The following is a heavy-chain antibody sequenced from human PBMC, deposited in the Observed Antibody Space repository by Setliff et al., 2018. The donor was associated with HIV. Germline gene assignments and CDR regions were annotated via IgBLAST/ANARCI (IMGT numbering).Heavy chain of an antibody. V-gene: IGHV4-61*09. CDR1: GGSISSGSYY. Sequence: PSETLSLTCSVSGGSISSGSYYWSWIRQRAGKGLEWIGHIYTSGSTNYNPSLKRRVTISVGTSKNQCSLRLTSVTAADTAVYYCARERSRGYTDPPRFDYWGQGTLVTVSS. CDR2: IYTSGST. J-gene: IGHJ4*02. CDR3: ARERSRGYTDPPRFDY. D-gene: IGHD5-18*01.